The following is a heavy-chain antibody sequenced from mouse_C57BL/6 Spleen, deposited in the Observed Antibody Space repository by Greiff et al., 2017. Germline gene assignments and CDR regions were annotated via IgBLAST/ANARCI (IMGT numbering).Heavy chain of an antibody. CDR1: GYTFTSYW. CDR2: IYPSDSET. Sequence: QVQLQQPGAELVRPGSSVKLSCKASGYTFTSYWMDWVKQRPGQGLEWIGNIYPSDSETHYNQKFKDKATLTVDKSSSTAYMQLSSLTAEDSAVNYCARGRHPMDYWGQGTSVTVSS. CDR3: ARGRHPMDY. V-gene: IGHV1-61*01. J-gene: IGHJ4*01.